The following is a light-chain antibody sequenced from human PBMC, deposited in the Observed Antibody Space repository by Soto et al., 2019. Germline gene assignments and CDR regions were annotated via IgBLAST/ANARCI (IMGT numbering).Light chain of an antibody. V-gene: IGKV1-39*01. CDR2: AAS. CDR1: QSISSY. J-gene: IGKJ5*01. Sequence: DIQMTQSPSSLYASVGARVTITCRASQSISSYLNWYQQKPGKAPKLLIYAASSLQSGVPSRFSGSGSGTDFTLTISSLQPEDFATYYCQQSYSTFGQGARREIK. CDR3: QQSYST.